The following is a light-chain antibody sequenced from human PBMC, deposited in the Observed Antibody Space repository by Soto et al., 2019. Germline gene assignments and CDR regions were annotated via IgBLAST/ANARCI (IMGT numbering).Light chain of an antibody. Sequence: AIQMTQSPYSLSASVGDRVTITCRASQGVTTDLGWYQQKPGKAPKLLISSASSLQGRVPSRFSGSGSGTDFTLTITSLQPEDSATYYCLQDYTFPLTFGGGTKVQIK. CDR2: SAS. J-gene: IGKJ4*01. CDR3: LQDYTFPLT. V-gene: IGKV1-6*01. CDR1: QGVTTD.